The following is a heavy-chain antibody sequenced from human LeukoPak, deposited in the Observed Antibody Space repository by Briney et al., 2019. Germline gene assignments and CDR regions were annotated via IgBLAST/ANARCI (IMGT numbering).Heavy chain of an antibody. J-gene: IGHJ4*02. D-gene: IGHD5-24*01. CDR1: GGSISSYY. CDR2: IYTSGST. Sequence: PSETLSLTCTVSGGSISSYYWSWIRQPAGKGLEWIGRIYTSGSTNYNPSLKSRVTMSVDTSKNQFSLKLSSVTAADMALYYCAKDITDGYKQPPSGGLDYWGQGTLVTVSS. CDR3: AKDITDGYKQPPSGGLDY. V-gene: IGHV4-4*07.